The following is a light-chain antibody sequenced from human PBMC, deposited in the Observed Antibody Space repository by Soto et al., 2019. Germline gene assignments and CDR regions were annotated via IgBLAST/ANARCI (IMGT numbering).Light chain of an antibody. CDR1: QSVNIY. CDR2: GAS. Sequence: EIFMTRSPATLSVSPLERATLSCRAIQSVNIYLACYQQKPGQAPRLLIFGASYRATGIPARFSGSGSGTEFNLTISTLQSEDFAVYLRQQYAAWLRLTSGGRTXVDI. V-gene: IGKV3D-15*01. J-gene: IGKJ4*01. CDR3: QQYAAWLRLT.